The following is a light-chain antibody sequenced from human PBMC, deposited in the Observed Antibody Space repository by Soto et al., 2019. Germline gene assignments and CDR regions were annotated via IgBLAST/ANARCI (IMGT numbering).Light chain of an antibody. CDR1: QSVSSN. V-gene: IGKV3-20*01. CDR3: QQDGRPRK. Sequence: VFMQSPSTLSLSPGEKATLSCRASQSVSSNLAWYQQKPGQAPRLLIYGASSRATGIPDRFSGSGSGTDFTLTINRQEPEDFAVYYWQQDGRPRKCGQ. J-gene: IGKJ1*01. CDR2: GAS.